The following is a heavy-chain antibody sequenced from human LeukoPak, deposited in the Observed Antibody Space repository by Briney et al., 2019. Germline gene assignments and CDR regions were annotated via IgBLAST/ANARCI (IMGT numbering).Heavy chain of an antibody. CDR3: ATDRNWFDP. J-gene: IGHJ5*02. CDR1: GFTFNTAY. Sequence: PGGSLRLSCAASGFTFNTAYMSWLRQTPGKGLEWVGRLKSRRQGGTADYAAPVKGRFTISRDDSKNTLYLQMKSLKMEDTGVYYCATDRNWFDPWGQGTLVTVAS. V-gene: IGHV3-15*01. CDR2: LKSRRQGGTA.